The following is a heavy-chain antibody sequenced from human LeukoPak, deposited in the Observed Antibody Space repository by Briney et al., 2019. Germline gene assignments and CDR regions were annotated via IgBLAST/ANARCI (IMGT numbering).Heavy chain of an antibody. J-gene: IGHJ4*02. D-gene: IGHD6-19*01. V-gene: IGHV1-2*06. Sequence: ASVKVSCKASGYTFTGYYMHWVRQAPGQGLGWMGRINPNSGGTNYAQKFQGRVTMTRDTSISTAYMELSRLRSDDTAVYYCARTRGPVAGYYYFDYWGQGTLVTVSS. CDR1: GYTFTGYY. CDR3: ARTRGPVAGYYYFDY. CDR2: INPNSGGT.